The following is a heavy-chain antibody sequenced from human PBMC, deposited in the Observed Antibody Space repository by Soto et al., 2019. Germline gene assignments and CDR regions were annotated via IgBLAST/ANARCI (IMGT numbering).Heavy chain of an antibody. CDR1: SGSMSSSKC. CDR2: IYHSGST. J-gene: IGHJ5*02. CDR3: ARCNYDFWSVVIGNWFDP. D-gene: IGHD3-3*01. Sequence: SETLSLTCAVASGSMSSSKCWSWVRQPPGKGLEWIGEIYHSGSTNYNPSHNSRVTISEDKSNNQFSLKLSSVTAADPAVYYCARCNYDFWSVVIGNWFDPWGQGTLVTVSS. V-gene: IGHV4-4*02.